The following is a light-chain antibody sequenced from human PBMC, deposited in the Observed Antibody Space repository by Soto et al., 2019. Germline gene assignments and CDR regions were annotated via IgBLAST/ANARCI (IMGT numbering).Light chain of an antibody. J-gene: IGKJ5*01. V-gene: IGKV3-11*01. CDR1: QSVSSY. Sequence: EIVLTQSPATLSLSPGARATLSCRASQSVSSYLAWYQQKPGQAPRLLIYDASNRATGIPARFSGSGSGTDFTLTISSLEPEDFAVYYCQQRSNWPPTVGQGTRLEIK. CDR3: QQRSNWPPT. CDR2: DAS.